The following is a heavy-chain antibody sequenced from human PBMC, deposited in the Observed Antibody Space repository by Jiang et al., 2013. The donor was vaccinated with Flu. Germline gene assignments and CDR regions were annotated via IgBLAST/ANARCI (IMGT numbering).Heavy chain of an antibody. CDR1: GGSFSGYY. CDR3: ARSRITIFVRFDP. CDR2: INHSGST. V-gene: IGHV4-34*01. D-gene: IGHD3-3*01. Sequence: LLKPSETLSLTCAVYGGSFSGYYWSWIRQPPGKGLEWIGEINHSGSTNYNPSPKSRVTIPVDTSKNQFSLKLSSVTAADTAVCYCARSRITIFVRFDPWGQGTLVTVSS. J-gene: IGHJ5*02.